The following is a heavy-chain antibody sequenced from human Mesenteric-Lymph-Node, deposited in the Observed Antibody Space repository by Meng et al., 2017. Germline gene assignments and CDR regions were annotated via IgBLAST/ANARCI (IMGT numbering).Heavy chain of an antibody. CDR2: FDPEDGET. D-gene: IGHD3-16*01. CDR1: GYTLTELS. J-gene: IGHJ6*02. Sequence: ASVKVSCKVSGYTLTELSMHWVRQAPGKGLEWMGGFDPEDGETNYAQKFHGRVTMTEDTSTDTASMELSSLRSEDTAVYYCARERPYGVVTQDWNYDYYCMDVWGQGTTVTVSS. CDR3: ARERPYGVVTQDWNYDYYCMDV. V-gene: IGHV1-24*01.